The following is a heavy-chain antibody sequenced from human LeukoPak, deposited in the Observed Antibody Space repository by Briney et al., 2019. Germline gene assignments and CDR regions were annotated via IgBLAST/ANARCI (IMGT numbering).Heavy chain of an antibody. V-gene: IGHV3-20*04. CDR1: GFTFDDYG. Sequence: GGSLRLSCAASGFTFDDYGMSWVRQAPGKGLEWVSGINWNGGSTAYADSVKGRFTISRDNAKNSLYLQMNSLRAEDTALYYCARDTDSGSYGGGFPLWGQGTLVTVSS. D-gene: IGHD1-26*01. J-gene: IGHJ4*02. CDR3: ARDTDSGSYGGGFPL. CDR2: INWNGGST.